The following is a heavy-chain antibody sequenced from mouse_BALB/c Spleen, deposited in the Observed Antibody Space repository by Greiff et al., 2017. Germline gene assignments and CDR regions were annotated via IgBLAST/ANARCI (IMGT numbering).Heavy chain of an antibody. J-gene: IGHJ4*01. V-gene: IGHV6-3*01. CDR3: TGGAYYAIGY. CDR2: IRLKSDNYAT. CDR1: GFTFSSYW. Sequence: EVQLQESGGGLVQPGGSMKLSCVASGFTFSSYWMSWVRQSPEKGLEWVAEIRLKSDNYATHYAESVKGKFTISRDDSKSRLYLQMNSSRAEDTGIYYSTGGAYYAIGYWGQGTSVTVSS.